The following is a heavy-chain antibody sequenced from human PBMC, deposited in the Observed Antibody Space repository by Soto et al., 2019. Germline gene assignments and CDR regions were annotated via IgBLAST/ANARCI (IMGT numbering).Heavy chain of an antibody. D-gene: IGHD3-10*01. J-gene: IGHJ6*02. Sequence: QVQLVESGGGVVQPGRSLRLSCAASGFTFSSYAMHWVRQAPGKGLEWVAVISYDGSNKYYADSVKGRFTISRDNSKNTLYLQMNSLRAEDTAVYYCARGARGYYGSGNYYGMDVWGQGTTVTVSS. CDR1: GFTFSSYA. CDR3: ARGARGYYGSGNYYGMDV. CDR2: ISYDGSNK. V-gene: IGHV3-30-3*01.